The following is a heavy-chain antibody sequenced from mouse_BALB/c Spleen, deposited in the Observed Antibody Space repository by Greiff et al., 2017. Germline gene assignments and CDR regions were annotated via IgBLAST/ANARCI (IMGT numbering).Heavy chain of an antibody. CDR3: ARHGNYYYFDY. CDR2: IWGDGST. Sequence: VQGVESGPGLVAPSQSLSITCTVSGFSLTGYGVNWVRQPPGKGLEWLGMIWGDGSTDYNSALKSRLSISKDNSKSQVFLKMNSLQTDDTARYYCARHGNYYYFDYWGQGTTLTVSS. J-gene: IGHJ2*01. D-gene: IGHD2-1*01. V-gene: IGHV2-6-7*01. CDR1: GFSLTGYG.